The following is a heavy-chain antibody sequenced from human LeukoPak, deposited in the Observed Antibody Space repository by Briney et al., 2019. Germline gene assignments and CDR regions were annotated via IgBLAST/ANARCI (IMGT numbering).Heavy chain of an antibody. V-gene: IGHV4-59*01. Sequence: PSETLSLTCTVSGGSISSYYWSWIRRPPGKGLEWIGYIYYSGSTNYNPSLKSRVTTSVDTSKNQFSLKLSSVTAADTAVYYCARVGWELLRAFDAFDIWRQGTMVTVSS. CDR2: IYYSGST. CDR3: ARVGWELLRAFDAFDI. D-gene: IGHD1-26*01. J-gene: IGHJ3*02. CDR1: GGSISSYY.